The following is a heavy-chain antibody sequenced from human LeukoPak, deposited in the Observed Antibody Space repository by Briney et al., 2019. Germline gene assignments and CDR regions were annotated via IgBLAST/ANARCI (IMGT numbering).Heavy chain of an antibody. CDR1: GGSISSYY. J-gene: IGHJ4*02. D-gene: IGHD1-26*01. V-gene: IGHV4-59*08. CDR3: AMAISGSYSGIDY. CDR2: IYYSGST. Sequence: PSETLSLTCTVSGGSISSYYWSWIRQPPGKGLEWIGYIYYSGSTNYNPSLKSRVTISVDTSKNQFSLKLSSVTAADTAVYYCAMAISGSYSGIDYWGLGTLVTVSS.